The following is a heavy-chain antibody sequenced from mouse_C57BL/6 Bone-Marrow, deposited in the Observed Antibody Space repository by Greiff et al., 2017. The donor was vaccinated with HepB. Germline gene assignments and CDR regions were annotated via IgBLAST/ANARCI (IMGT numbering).Heavy chain of an antibody. CDR3: ARRRSTVVATHDY. CDR1: GYTFTSYW. J-gene: IGHJ2*01. D-gene: IGHD1-1*01. V-gene: IGHV1-55*01. CDR2: IYPGSGST. Sequence: VQLQQPGAELVKPGASVKMSCKASGYTFTSYWITWVKQRPGQGLEWIGDIYPGSGSTNYNEKFKSKATLTVDTSSSTAYMQLSSLTSEDSAVYYCARRRSTVVATHDYWGQGTTLTVSS.